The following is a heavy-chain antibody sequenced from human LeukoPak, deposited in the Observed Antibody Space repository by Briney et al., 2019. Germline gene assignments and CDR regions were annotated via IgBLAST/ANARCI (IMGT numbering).Heavy chain of an antibody. Sequence: GGSLRLSCAASGFTFSSYATHWVRQAPGKGLEWVALISFDGSNKYYADSVKGRFTISRDNSKNTLDLQMNSLRGEDTAVYYCARDQYGSGSYVFDYWGQGTLVTVSS. CDR3: ARDQYGSGSYVFDY. CDR2: ISFDGSNK. J-gene: IGHJ4*02. V-gene: IGHV3-30*04. D-gene: IGHD3-10*01. CDR1: GFTFSSYA.